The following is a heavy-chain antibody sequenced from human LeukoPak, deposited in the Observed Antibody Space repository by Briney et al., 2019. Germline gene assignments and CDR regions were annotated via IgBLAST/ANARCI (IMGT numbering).Heavy chain of an antibody. D-gene: IGHD6-19*01. J-gene: IGHJ4*02. Sequence: SETLSLTCTVSGGSISSSPYYWGWIRQPPGKGLEWIGNIYYSGSTYYNPSLKTRVTISADTSKNQFSLKLTSVTAADTAVYYCARHASVDGNWPRPLDYWGQGSLVTVSS. CDR2: IYYSGST. V-gene: IGHV4-39*01. CDR1: GGSISSSPYY. CDR3: ARHASVDGNWPRPLDY.